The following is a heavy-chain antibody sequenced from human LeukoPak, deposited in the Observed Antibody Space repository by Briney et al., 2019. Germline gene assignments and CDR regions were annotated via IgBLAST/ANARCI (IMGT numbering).Heavy chain of an antibody. V-gene: IGHV4-4*02. Sequence: PSGTLSLTCAVSGGSISSNNWWNWVRQPPGKGLEWIGEIYHSGSTNYNPSLKSRVTISVDKSKNQFSLKLSSVTAADTAVYYCARIDRAVAGTIDYWGQGTLVTVSS. CDR1: GGSISSNNW. D-gene: IGHD6-19*01. CDR3: ARIDRAVAGTIDY. J-gene: IGHJ4*02. CDR2: IYHSGST.